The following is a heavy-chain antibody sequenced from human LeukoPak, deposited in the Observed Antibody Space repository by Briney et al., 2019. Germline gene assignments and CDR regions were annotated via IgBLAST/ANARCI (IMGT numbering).Heavy chain of an antibody. CDR1: GFTFSSYG. V-gene: IGHV3-30*02. J-gene: IGHJ3*02. D-gene: IGHD4-17*01. CDR3: AKIFHPTVANDAFDI. CDR2: IRYDGSNK. Sequence: GGSLRLSCAASGFTFSSYGMHWVRQAPGKGLEWVAFIRYDGSNKYYADSVKGRFTISRDNSKNTLYLQMNSLRAEDTAVYYCAKIFHPTVANDAFDIWGQGTMVTVSS.